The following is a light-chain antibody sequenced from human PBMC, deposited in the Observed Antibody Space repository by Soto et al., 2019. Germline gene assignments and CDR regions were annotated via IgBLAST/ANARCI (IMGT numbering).Light chain of an antibody. CDR1: SSNIGAGYD. CDR3: QSYDSSLSGYV. J-gene: IGLJ1*01. Sequence: QSVLTQPPSVSGAPGQRVTISCTGSSSNIGAGYDVHWYQQLPGTAPKLLIYGNSNRPSGFPDRFSGSKSGTSASLAITGLHAEDEADYYCQSYDSSLSGYVFGTGTKLTVL. V-gene: IGLV1-40*01. CDR2: GNS.